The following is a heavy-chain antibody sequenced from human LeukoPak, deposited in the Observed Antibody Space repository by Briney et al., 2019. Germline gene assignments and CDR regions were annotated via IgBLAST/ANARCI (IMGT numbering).Heavy chain of an antibody. Sequence: GGSLRLSCAASGFTFSSYAMSWARPAPGKGLEWVSAISGSGGSTYYADSVKGRFTISRDNSKNTLYLQMNSLRAEDTAVYYCAKDLRPVLFDPWGQGTLVTVSS. D-gene: IGHD4-17*01. CDR2: ISGSGGST. CDR3: AKDLRPVLFDP. J-gene: IGHJ5*02. V-gene: IGHV3-23*01. CDR1: GFTFSSYA.